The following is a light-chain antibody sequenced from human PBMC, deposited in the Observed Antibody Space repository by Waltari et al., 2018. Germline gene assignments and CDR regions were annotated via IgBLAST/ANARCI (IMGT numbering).Light chain of an antibody. V-gene: IGLV2-23*02. CDR1: SSAIGIYDI. Sequence: QSALTQPASVSGSPGQSVTISCTGASSAIGIYDIVPWYQQHPGNAPKLIICDVSKRPSGVSDRFSGSKSGDTASLTISGLQFEDEADYYCCSYAGNYIWVFGGGTRLTVL. CDR3: CSYAGNYIWV. J-gene: IGLJ3*02. CDR2: DVS.